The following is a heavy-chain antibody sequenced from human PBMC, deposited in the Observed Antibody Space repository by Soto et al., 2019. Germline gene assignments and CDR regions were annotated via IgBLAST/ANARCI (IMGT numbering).Heavy chain of an antibody. D-gene: IGHD6-19*01. CDR2: IYYSGST. CDR1: GGSISSYY. CDR3: ASASKLSGWGGGFDY. V-gene: IGHV4-59*01. J-gene: IGHJ4*02. Sequence: QVQLQESGPGLVKPSKTLSLTCTVSGGSISSYYWSWIRQPPGKGLEWIGYIYYSGSTNYNPSLKSRVTISVDTSKNQFSLKLSSVTAADTAVYYCASASKLSGWGGGFDYWGQGTLVTVSS.